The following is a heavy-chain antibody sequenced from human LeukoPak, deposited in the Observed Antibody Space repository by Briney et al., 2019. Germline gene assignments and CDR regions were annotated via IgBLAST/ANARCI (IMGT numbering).Heavy chain of an antibody. V-gene: IGHV3-13*01. CDR1: GFTFSSYD. D-gene: IGHD2-15*01. CDR2: IGKSGHA. CDR3: ASGAEGWNY. Sequence: GGSLRLSCAASGFTFSSYDMHWVRQVTGKGLEWVSGIGKSGHAYFAGSVKGRFTISRENAKNSLYLQMNDLRAGDTAVYYCASGAEGWNYWGQGTLVTVSS. J-gene: IGHJ4*02.